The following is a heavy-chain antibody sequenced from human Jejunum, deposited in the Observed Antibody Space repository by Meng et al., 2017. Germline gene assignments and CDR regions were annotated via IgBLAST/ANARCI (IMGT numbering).Heavy chain of an antibody. CDR3: ARVREVPLGTGDWFDP. D-gene: IGHD1/OR15-1a*01. CDR1: GVSVNTPIW. J-gene: IGHJ5*02. CDR2: IYHTGST. Sequence: QGRLKGVGPGVVVLSGTLYPRCDVSGVSVNTPIWWSWFRHSPGKGLEWIGEIYHTGSTNYNPSLKSRVSVSMDGSKNQFSLKLTSVTAADTAVYFCARVREVPLGTGDWFDPWGQGTLVTVSS. V-gene: IGHV4-4*02.